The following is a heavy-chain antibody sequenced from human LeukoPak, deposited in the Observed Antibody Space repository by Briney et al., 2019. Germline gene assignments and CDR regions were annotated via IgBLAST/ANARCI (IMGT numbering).Heavy chain of an antibody. CDR2: INPNSGGT. CDR1: GYTFTGYY. CDR3: ARYGGDNAFDY. J-gene: IGHJ4*02. Sequence: EASVKVSCKASGYTFTGYYMHWVRQAPGQGLEGMGRINPNSGGTNNAQKFQGRVTMTRDTSISTAYMELSRLRSDDTAVYYCARYGGDNAFDYWGQGTLVTVSS. D-gene: IGHD2-21*02. V-gene: IGHV1-2*06.